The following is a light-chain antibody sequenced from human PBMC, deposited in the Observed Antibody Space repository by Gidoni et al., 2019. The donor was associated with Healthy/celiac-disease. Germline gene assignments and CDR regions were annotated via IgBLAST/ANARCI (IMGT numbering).Light chain of an antibody. J-gene: IGKJ4*01. CDR2: AAS. CDR1: QSSSSY. Sequence: DIQMTHSPSSLSASVGDRVTINCRASQSSSSYLNWYQQKPGKAPKLLIYAASSLQSGVPSRFSGSGSGTDFTLTISSLQPEDFATYYCQQSYSTPRTFGGGTKVEIK. CDR3: QQSYSTPRT. V-gene: IGKV1-39*01.